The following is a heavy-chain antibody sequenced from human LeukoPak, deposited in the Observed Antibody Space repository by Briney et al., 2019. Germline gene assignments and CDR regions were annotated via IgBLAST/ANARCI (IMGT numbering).Heavy chain of an antibody. CDR2: ISSSNSLI. V-gene: IGHV3-48*02. CDR1: GFTFSNYG. CDR3: ARGGRGYRYDNWFAP. D-gene: IGHD5-18*01. J-gene: IGHJ5*02. Sequence: GGSLRLSCAASGFTFSNYGMNWVRQAPGKGLEWISYISSSNSLIYYADSVKGRFTISRDNAKNSLHLQMNSLRDEDTAVYYCARGGRGYRYDNWFAPWGQGPLVTVSS.